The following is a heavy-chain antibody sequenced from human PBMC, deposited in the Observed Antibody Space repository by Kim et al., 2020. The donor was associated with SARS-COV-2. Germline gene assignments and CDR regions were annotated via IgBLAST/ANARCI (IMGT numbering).Heavy chain of an antibody. CDR2: INHSGST. V-gene: IGHV4-34*01. Sequence: SETLSLTCAVYGGSFSGYYWSWIRQPPGKGLEWIGEINHSGSTNYNPSLKSRVTISVDTSKNQFSLKLSSVTAADTSVYYCARRGYYYGSGSPRSAWFDPWGQGTLVTVSS. D-gene: IGHD3-10*01. CDR1: GGSFSGYY. J-gene: IGHJ5*02. CDR3: ARRGYYYGSGSPRSAWFDP.